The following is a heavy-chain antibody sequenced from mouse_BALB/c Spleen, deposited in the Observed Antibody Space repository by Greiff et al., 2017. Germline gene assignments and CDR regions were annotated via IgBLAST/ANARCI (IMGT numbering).Heavy chain of an antibody. Sequence: DVKLVESGGGLVQPGGSRKLSCAASGFTFSDYGMAWVRQAPGKGPEWVAFISNLAYSIYYADTVTGRFTISRENAKNTLYLEMSSLRSEDTAMYYCARDRSSGYGYFDYWGQGTTLTVSS. CDR3: ARDRSSGYGYFDY. CDR2: ISNLAYSI. V-gene: IGHV5-15*02. D-gene: IGHD3-1*01. J-gene: IGHJ2*01. CDR1: GFTFSDYG.